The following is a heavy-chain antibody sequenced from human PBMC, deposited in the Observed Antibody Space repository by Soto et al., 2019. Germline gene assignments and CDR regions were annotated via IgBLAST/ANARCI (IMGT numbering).Heavy chain of an antibody. V-gene: IGHV3-7*01. CDR3: ATDNPSDYYGMDV. CDR1: GFTFSSYW. J-gene: IGHJ6*02. CDR2: IKQDGSEK. Sequence: PGGSLRLSCAASGFTFSSYWMSWVRQAPGKGLEWVANIKQDGSEKYYVDSVKGRFTISRDNAKNSLYLQMNSLRAEDTAVYYCATDNPSDYYGMDVWGQGTTVTVSS.